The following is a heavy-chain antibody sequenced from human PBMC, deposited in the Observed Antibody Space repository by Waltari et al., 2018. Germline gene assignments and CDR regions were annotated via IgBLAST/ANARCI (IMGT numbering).Heavy chain of an antibody. CDR2: ISGSGGST. CDR1: GFTFSSYA. V-gene: IGHV3-23*04. Sequence: EVQLVESGGGLVQPGGSLRLSCAASGFTFSSYAMSWVRQAPGKGLEWVSAISGSGGSTYYADSVKGRFTISGYNSKNSLYLQMNSLIAEDTAVYYCSKGVPPEQWLPATLDYWGQGTLVTVSS. D-gene: IGHD6-19*01. CDR3: SKGVPPEQWLPATLDY. J-gene: IGHJ4*02.